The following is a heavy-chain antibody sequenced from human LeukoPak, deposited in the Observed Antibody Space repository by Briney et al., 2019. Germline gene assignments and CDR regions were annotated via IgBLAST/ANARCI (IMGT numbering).Heavy chain of an antibody. D-gene: IGHD3-22*01. CDR3: ASGSSYDSSGRGFDY. V-gene: IGHV1-2*02. J-gene: IGHJ4*02. CDR1: GYTFSGYY. CDR2: INPNSGGT. Sequence: ASVKVSCKASGYTFSGYYMHWVRQAPGQGLEWMGWINPNSGGTNYAQKFQGRVTTTRDTSISTAYMELSRLRFDDTAVYYCASGSSYDSSGRGFDYWGQGTLVTVSS.